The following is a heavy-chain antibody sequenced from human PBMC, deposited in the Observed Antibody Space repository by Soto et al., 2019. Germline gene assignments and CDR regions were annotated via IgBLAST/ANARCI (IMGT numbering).Heavy chain of an antibody. V-gene: IGHV1-69*02. J-gene: IGHJ6*02. CDR2: IIPILGIA. CDR1: GGTFSSYT. Sequence: QVQLVQSGAEVKKPGSSVKVSCKASGGTFSSYTISWVRQAPGQGLEWMGRIIPILGIANYAQKFQGRVTITADKSTSTAYMALSSLRSEDTAVYYCARAGAYYGSGLDVWGQGTTVTVSS. CDR3: ARAGAYYGSGLDV. D-gene: IGHD3-10*01.